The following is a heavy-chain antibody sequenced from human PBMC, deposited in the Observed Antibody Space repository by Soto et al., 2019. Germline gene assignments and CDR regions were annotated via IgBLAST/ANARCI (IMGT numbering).Heavy chain of an antibody. CDR2: ISGSGGNT. V-gene: IGHV3-23*01. J-gene: IGHJ4*02. CDR3: AKDPRVHYYGSGSSSY. D-gene: IGHD3-10*01. CDR1: GFVFSSYA. Sequence: EVQLLESGGGLVQPGGSLRLSCAASGFVFSSYAMSWVRQAPGKGLELVSTISGSGGNTYYADSVKGRFTISRDNSKNTLYLQMNSLRAEDTALYYCAKDPRVHYYGSGSSSYWGQGTLVTVSS.